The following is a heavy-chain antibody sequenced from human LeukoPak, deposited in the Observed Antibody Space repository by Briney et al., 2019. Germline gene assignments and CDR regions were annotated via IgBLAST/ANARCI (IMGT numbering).Heavy chain of an antibody. J-gene: IGHJ6*03. CDR2: IYHAGST. Sequence: SETLFLTCTVSGGSISSGGYFWSWIRQHPGKGLEWIAHIYHAGSTHDNPSLRGRVAISLDTSASQFSLRLSSVTAADTAVYFCARATHYSASTGGPYMDVWGQGTTVTVSS. CDR1: GGSISSGGYF. D-gene: IGHD3-22*01. CDR3: ARATHYSASTGGPYMDV. V-gene: IGHV4-31*03.